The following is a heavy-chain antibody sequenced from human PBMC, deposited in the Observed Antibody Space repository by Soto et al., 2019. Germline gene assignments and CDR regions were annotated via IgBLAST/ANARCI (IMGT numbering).Heavy chain of an antibody. Sequence: PGVSLRLSCAASGCTFSSYGMHWVRPAPGKGLEWVAVISYDGSNKYYADSVKGRFTISRDNSKNTLYLQMNSLRAEDTAVYYCARDEEDIVVVVAATRFGMDVWGQGTTVTVSS. CDR2: ISYDGSNK. CDR1: GCTFSSYG. CDR3: ARDEEDIVVVVAATRFGMDV. D-gene: IGHD2-15*01. J-gene: IGHJ6*02. V-gene: IGHV3-30-3*01.